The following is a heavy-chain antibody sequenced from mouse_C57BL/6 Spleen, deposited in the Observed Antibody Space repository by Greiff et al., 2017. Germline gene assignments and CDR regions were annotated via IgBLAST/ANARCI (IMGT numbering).Heavy chain of an antibody. D-gene: IGHD3-2*02. CDR2: IYPGDGDT. CDR1: GYAFSSYW. V-gene: IGHV1-80*01. J-gene: IGHJ2*01. CDR3: ARRGTAQATGYFDY. Sequence: VKLMESGAELVKPGASVKISCKASGYAFSSYWMNWVKQRPGKGLEWIGQIYPGDGDTNYNGKFKGKATLTADKSSSTAYMQLSSLTSEDSAVYFCARRGTAQATGYFDYWGQGTTLTVSS.